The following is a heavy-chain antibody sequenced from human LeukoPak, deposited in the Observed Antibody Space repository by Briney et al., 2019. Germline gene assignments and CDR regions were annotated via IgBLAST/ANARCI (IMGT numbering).Heavy chain of an antibody. Sequence: GGSLRLSCAASGFTFSSYAMSWVRQAPGKGLEWVSAISGSGGSTYYADSVKGRFTISRGNSKNTLYLQMNSLRAEDTAVYYCAKALRYCSGGSCYDPYYYYGMDVWGQGTTVTVSS. CDR3: AKALRYCSGGSCYDPYYYYGMDV. CDR1: GFTFSSYA. V-gene: IGHV3-23*01. J-gene: IGHJ6*02. CDR2: ISGSGGST. D-gene: IGHD2-15*01.